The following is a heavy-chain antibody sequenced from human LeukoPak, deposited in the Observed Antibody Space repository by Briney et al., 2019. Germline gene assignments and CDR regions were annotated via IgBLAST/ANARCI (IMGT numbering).Heavy chain of an antibody. CDR3: ASSNGYLDH. J-gene: IGHJ4*02. CDR2: IAGSSSPI. D-gene: IGHD3-22*01. CDR1: GLTFSPYS. Sequence: GGSLRLSCAASGLTFSPYSLNWVRQSPAKGLEWLAYIAGSSSPIYYADSVKGRFTISRDNAKNSVYLQMNSLRAEDTAVYYCASSNGYLDHWGQGTLVTISS. V-gene: IGHV3-48*04.